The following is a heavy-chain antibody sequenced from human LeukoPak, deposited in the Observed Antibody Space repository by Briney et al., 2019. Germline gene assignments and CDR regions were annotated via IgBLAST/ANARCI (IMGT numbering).Heavy chain of an antibody. CDR2: IYYSGST. V-gene: IGHV4-59*01. CDR3: ARGCSSGTCPLDY. CDR1: GDSIRTYY. Sequence: SETLSLTRTVSGDSIRTYYWSWIRLPPGKGPEWIGYIYYSGSTNYNPSLKSRVTISVATSKNQFSLKLNSVTAADTAVYYCARGCSSGTCPLDYWGQGTLVTVSS. D-gene: IGHD2-15*01. J-gene: IGHJ4*02.